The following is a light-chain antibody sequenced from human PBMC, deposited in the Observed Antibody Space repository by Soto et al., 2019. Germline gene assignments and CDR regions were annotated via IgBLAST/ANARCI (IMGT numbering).Light chain of an antibody. CDR2: AAS. J-gene: IGKJ2*01. CDR1: QSISRH. V-gene: IGKV1-39*01. CDR3: QQTYSTPQYS. Sequence: DTQMTQSPSSLSASVGDRVTITCRASQSISRHLNWYQQKPGKPPQLLIYAASSLQSGVPSRFSGSGSGTDFTLTISSLQPEDFATYFCQQTYSTPQYSFGQGTKLEIK.